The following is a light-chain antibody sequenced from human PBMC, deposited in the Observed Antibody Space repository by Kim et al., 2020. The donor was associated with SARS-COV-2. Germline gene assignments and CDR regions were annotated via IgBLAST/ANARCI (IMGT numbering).Light chain of an antibody. J-gene: IGLJ7*01. CDR3: QTWGTGVV. V-gene: IGLV4-69*01. CDR2: LNSDGSH. Sequence: ASVKLTCTLSSGHSIHAIARHQQQPEEGPRYLMKLNSDGSHSKGDGIPDRFSGSSSGAERYLTISSLQSEDEADYYCQTWGTGVVFGGGTQLTVL. CDR1: SGHSIHA.